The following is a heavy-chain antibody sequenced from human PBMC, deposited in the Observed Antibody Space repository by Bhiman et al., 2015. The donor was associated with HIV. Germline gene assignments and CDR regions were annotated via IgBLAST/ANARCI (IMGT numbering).Heavy chain of an antibody. CDR2: IGTAGDT. CDR3: ARLRGYGDLTLDY. J-gene: IGHJ4*02. Sequence: EVQLEESGGGSVQPGGSLRLSCAASGFSFSSYDMHWVRQAAGKGLEWVSAIGTAGDTYYPGSVKGRFTISRENAKNSLYLQMNSLRVGDTAVYYCARLRGYGDLTLDYWGQGTLVTVSS. D-gene: IGHD4-17*01. V-gene: IGHV3-13*01. CDR1: GFSFSSYD.